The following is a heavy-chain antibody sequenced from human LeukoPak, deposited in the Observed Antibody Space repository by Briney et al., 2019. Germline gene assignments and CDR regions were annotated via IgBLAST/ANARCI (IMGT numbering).Heavy chain of an antibody. CDR3: ARGQAYCGGDCYFDF. CDR2: IYHSGST. CDR1: DCSISSAYY. Sequence: SETLSLTCAVSDCSISSAYYWGWIRQPPGKGLEWIGSIYHSGSTDYNPSLKSRVTISVDTSKNQFSLKLRSVTAADTAVYYCARGQAYCGGDCYFDFWGQGTLVTVSS. J-gene: IGHJ4*02. V-gene: IGHV4-38-2*01. D-gene: IGHD2-21*02.